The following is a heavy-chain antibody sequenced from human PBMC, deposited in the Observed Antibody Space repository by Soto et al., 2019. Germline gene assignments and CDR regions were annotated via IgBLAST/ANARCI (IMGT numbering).Heavy chain of an antibody. CDR3: ARVGVVSGDYYYGMDV. J-gene: IGHJ6*02. Sequence: PSETLSLTCAVSGGSISSSNWWSWVRQPPGKGLEWIGEIYHSGSTNYNPSLKSRVTISVDKSKNQFSLKLSSVTAADTAVYYCARVGVVSGDYYYGMDVWGQGNTVTVSS. V-gene: IGHV4-4*02. CDR1: GGSISSSNW. D-gene: IGHD3-3*01. CDR2: IYHSGST.